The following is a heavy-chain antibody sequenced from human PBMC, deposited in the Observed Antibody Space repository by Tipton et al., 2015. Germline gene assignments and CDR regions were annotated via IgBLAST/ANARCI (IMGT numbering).Heavy chain of an antibody. Sequence: SLRLSCAASGFTFSSYEMNWVRQAPGKGLEWVSYISSSGSTIYYADSVKGRFTISRDNAKNSLYLQMNSLRAEDTAVYYCAREGSGWWGADYWAQGTLLPVSS. CDR2: ISSSGSTI. J-gene: IGHJ4*02. V-gene: IGHV3-48*03. CDR1: GFTFSSYE. D-gene: IGHD6-19*01. CDR3: AREGSGWWGADY.